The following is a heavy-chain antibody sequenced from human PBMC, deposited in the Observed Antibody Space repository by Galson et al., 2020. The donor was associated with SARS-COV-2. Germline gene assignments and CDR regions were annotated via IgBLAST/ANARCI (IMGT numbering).Heavy chain of an antibody. CDR1: GFTFDDYA. Sequence: GGSLRLSCAASGFTFDDYAMHWVRQAPGKGLEWVSGISWNSGSIGYADSVKGRFTISRDNAKNSLYLQMNSLRAEDTALYYCAARGGDYYYYGMDVWGQGTTVTVSS. J-gene: IGHJ6*02. V-gene: IGHV3-9*01. D-gene: IGHD3-16*01. CDR3: AARGGDYYYYGMDV. CDR2: ISWNSGSI.